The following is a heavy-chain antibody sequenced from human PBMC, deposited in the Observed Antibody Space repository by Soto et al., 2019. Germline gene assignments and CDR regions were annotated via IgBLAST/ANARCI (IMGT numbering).Heavy chain of an antibody. V-gene: IGHV3-7*03. CDR1: GFTFSSYW. CDR3: VRDFGVAAAGGGYYYYYGMDV. J-gene: IGHJ6*02. Sequence: EVQLVESGGGLVQPGGSLRLSCVASGFTFSSYWMSWVRQAPGKGLEWVANIKQDGSETYYVDSVKGRFTISRDNAKRSLFLQMNSFRAEDTAVYYCVRDFGVAAAGGGYYYYYGMDVWGQGTSVTVSS. D-gene: IGHD6-13*01. CDR2: IKQDGSET.